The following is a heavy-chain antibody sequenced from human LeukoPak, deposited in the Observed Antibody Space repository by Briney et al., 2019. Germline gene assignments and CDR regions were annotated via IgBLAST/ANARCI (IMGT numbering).Heavy chain of an antibody. D-gene: IGHD4-11*01. V-gene: IGHV1-69*05. J-gene: IGHJ4*02. CDR1: GGTFSSYA. Sequence: ASVKVSCKASGGTFSSYAISWVRQAPGQGLEWMGGIIPIFGTANYAQKFQGRVTITTDESTSTAYMELSSLRSEDTAVYYCASVNDYSNYYFDYWGQGTLVTVSS. CDR2: IIPIFGTA. CDR3: ASVNDYSNYYFDY.